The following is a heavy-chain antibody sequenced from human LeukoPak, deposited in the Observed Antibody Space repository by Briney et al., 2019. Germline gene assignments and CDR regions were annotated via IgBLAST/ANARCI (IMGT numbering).Heavy chain of an antibody. CDR2: IYQSGIA. V-gene: IGHV4-30-4*01. CDR3: AKGYSSGWGYAFHI. CDR1: GGSISSDDLY. D-gene: IGHD6-19*01. Sequence: SETLSLTCTVSGGSISSDDLYWNWIRRPPGKGLEWGGNIYQSGIAYCKTSLKGRVTISLVKAKNELSLKVRAVTAPGRAVLYCAKGYSSGWGYAFHIWGQGTMVTVSS. J-gene: IGHJ3*02.